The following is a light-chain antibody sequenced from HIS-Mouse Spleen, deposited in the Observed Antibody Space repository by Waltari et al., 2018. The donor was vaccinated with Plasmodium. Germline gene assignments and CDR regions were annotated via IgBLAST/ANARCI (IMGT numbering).Light chain of an antibody. CDR2: GAS. J-gene: IGKJ3*01. Sequence: EVVMTQSPATLSVSPGERATLSCRASQSVSSNLAGYQQKPCQAPRLLIYGASTRATGIPARFSGSGSGTEFTLTISSLQSEDFAVYYCQQYNNWSFTFGPGTKVDIK. CDR1: QSVSSN. V-gene: IGKV3-15*01. CDR3: QQYNNWSFT.